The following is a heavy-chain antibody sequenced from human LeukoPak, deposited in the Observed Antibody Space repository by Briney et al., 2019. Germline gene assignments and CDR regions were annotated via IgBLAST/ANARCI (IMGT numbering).Heavy chain of an antibody. CDR2: INAGNGNT. Sequence: ASVKVSCKASGYTFTSYAMHWVRQAPGQRLEWMGWINAGNGNTKYSQKFQGRVTITRDTSASTAYMELSSLGSEDTAVYFCARDGYDADGYLDYWGQGALVPVSS. CDR3: ARDGYDADGYLDY. D-gene: IGHD5-18*01. CDR1: GYTFTSYA. V-gene: IGHV1-3*01. J-gene: IGHJ4*02.